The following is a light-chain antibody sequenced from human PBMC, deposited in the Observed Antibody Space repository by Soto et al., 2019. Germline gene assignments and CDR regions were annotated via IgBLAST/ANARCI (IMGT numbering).Light chain of an antibody. CDR3: QHYGSLPYI. CDR2: AAS. J-gene: IGKJ2*01. CDR1: QDFSNH. V-gene: IGKV1-33*01. Sequence: DIQMTQSPSSLSASVGDRVTITCQSSQDFSNHLNWYQHKPGEAPKLLIYAASTLETGVPSRFNGRGSGTDFTFTINTLQPEDIAIYYCQHYGSLPYIFGQGTTLEIK.